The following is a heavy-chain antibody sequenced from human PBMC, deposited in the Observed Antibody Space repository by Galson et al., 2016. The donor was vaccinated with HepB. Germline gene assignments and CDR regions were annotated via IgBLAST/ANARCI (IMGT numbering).Heavy chain of an antibody. CDR1: GFSFSGYS. J-gene: IGHJ3*01. D-gene: IGHD6-19*01. CDR2: ISFSSSII. CDR3: ARFTLEYSSGWRDALDF. Sequence: SLRLSCAASGFSFSGYSMNWVRQAPGKGLEWISHISFSSSIIYYADSVKGRFTISRDNAKNSLYLQMNSLRDEDTAVYYCARFTLEYSSGWRDALDFWGQGTMVTVSS. V-gene: IGHV3-48*02.